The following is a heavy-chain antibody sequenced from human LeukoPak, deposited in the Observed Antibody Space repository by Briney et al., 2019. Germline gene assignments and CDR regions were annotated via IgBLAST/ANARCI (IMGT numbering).Heavy chain of an antibody. V-gene: IGHV1-69*05. Sequence: ASVKVSCKTSGGTFNNSAISWVRQAPGQGLEWLGGIMPLFGTAGYAQEFQGRVTITKDESTRTVYLELTSLTSDDTAVYYCAGNWNDDSLDAFDIWGQGTMVTVSS. CDR3: AGNWNDDSLDAFDI. CDR2: IMPLFGTA. D-gene: IGHD1-1*01. CDR1: GGTFNNSA. J-gene: IGHJ3*02.